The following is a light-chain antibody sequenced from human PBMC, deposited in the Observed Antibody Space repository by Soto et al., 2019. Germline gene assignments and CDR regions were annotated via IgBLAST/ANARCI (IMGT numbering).Light chain of an antibody. CDR1: SSDVGGSNY. V-gene: IGLV2-14*03. CDR2: DVS. CDR3: NSYTRSSPLYV. J-gene: IGLJ1*01. Sequence: QSALTQPASVSGSPGQSITISCTGTSSDVGGSNYVSWYQQHAGKAPKLMIYDVSDRPSGVSNRFSGSKSGNTASLTISGLQAEDEADYYCNSYTRSSPLYVFGTGTKLTVL.